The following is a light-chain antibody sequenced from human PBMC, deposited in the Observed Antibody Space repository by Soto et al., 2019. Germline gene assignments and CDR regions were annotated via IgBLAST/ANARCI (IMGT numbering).Light chain of an antibody. CDR1: QNIRNY. V-gene: IGKV3-11*01. J-gene: IGKJ2*01. CDR3: QQRSDWPYT. Sequence: EIILTQSPATLSLSLGERATLSCRASQNIRNYLVWYQQKPGQPPRHLIYDASNRATGVPARFSGSGSGTDFTLTISSLEPEDFAVYYCQQRSDWPYTFGQGTRLEI. CDR2: DAS.